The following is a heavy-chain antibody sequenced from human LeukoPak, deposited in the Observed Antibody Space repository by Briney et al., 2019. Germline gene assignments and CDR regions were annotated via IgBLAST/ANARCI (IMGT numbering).Heavy chain of an antibody. Sequence: ASVKVSCKASGYTFTGYYMHWVRQAPGQGLEWMGWINPNSGGTNYAQKFQGWVTMTRDTSISTAYMELSRLRSDDTAVYYCARDLTMVRGVIIDFPFGMDAWGKGTTVTVSS. J-gene: IGHJ6*04. CDR2: INPNSGGT. CDR1: GYTFTGYY. D-gene: IGHD3-10*01. CDR3: ARDLTMVRGVIIDFPFGMDA. V-gene: IGHV1-2*04.